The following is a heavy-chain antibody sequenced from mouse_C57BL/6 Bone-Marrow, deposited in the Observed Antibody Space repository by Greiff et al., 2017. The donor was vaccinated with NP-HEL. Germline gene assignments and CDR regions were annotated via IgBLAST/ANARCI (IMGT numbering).Heavy chain of an antibody. CDR2: IYYSGTI. Sequence: EVQLQESGPGLVKPSQKGGGTGEFTGISITTGNYRWSWIRQFPGNKLEWIGYIYYSGTITYNPSLTSRTTITRDTPKNQFFLEMHSLTAEDTATYYCARDTCLGLDYWGQGTTLTVSS. V-gene: IGHV3-5*01. D-gene: IGHD4-1*01. CDR3: ARDTCLGLDY. CDR1: GISITTGNYR. J-gene: IGHJ2*01.